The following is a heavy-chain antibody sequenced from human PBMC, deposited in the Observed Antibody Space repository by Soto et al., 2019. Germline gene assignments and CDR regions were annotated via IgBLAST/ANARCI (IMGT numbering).Heavy chain of an antibody. CDR3: ARDPIPYCSGGSCYSSSWLDP. CDR1: GYTFTSYY. Sequence: AASVKVSCKASGYTFTSYYMHWVRQAPGQGLEWMGIINPSGGSTSYAQKFQGRVTMTRDTSTSTVYMELSSLRSEDTAVYYCARDPIPYCSGGSCYSSSWLDPWGQGTLVTVYS. J-gene: IGHJ5*02. D-gene: IGHD2-15*01. CDR2: INPSGGST. V-gene: IGHV1-46*01.